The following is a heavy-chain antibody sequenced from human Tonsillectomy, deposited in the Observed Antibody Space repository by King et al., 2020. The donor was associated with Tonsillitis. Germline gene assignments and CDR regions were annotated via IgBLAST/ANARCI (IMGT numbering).Heavy chain of an antibody. CDR3: ARETYYYDSSGYYHNWFDP. Sequence: QLQESGPGLVKPSETLSLTCAVSGYSISSGYYWGWIRQPPGKGLEWIGSIYHSGSTYYNPSLKSRVTISVDTSKNQFSLKLSSVTAADTAVYYSARETYYYDSSGYYHNWFDPWGQGTLVTVSS. D-gene: IGHD3-22*01. J-gene: IGHJ5*02. V-gene: IGHV4-38-2*02. CDR1: GYSISSGYY. CDR2: IYHSGST.